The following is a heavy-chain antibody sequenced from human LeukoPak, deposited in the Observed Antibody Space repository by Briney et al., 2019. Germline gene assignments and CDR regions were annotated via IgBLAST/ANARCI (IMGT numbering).Heavy chain of an antibody. CDR2: LDSSGST. CDR3: SRSHDYGGLYFYYYMDV. CDR1: GGSISSRSDY. Sequence: SETLSLTCTVSGGSISSRSDYWGWIRQTPGKGLEWIGNLDSSGSTYYNPSLKSRVTISVGTSKNPFSLNLRSATAADTAIYFCSRSHDYGGLYFYYYMDVWGKGTTVTVSS. V-gene: IGHV4-39*01. D-gene: IGHD4-23*01. J-gene: IGHJ6*03.